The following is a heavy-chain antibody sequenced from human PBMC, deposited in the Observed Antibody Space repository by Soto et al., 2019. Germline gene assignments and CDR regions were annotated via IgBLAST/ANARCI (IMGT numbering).Heavy chain of an antibody. V-gene: IGHV4-59*08. Sequence: SETLSLTCTVSGGSISNYYWSWIRQPPGKGLEWIGYIYYSGSTQYNPSLKSRVTISVDTSKNQFSLKLSSVTAADTAVYYCARHRGSGSPYFDYWGQGTLVTVPQ. CDR2: IYYSGST. CDR3: ARHRGSGSPYFDY. J-gene: IGHJ4*02. D-gene: IGHD1-26*01. CDR1: GGSISNYY.